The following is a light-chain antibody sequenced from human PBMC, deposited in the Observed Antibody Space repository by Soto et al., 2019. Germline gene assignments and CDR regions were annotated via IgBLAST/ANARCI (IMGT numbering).Light chain of an antibody. J-gene: IGKJ1*01. CDR1: QSVSSSD. CDR2: DAS. Sequence: EIVLTQSPGTLSLSPGEIATLSCRAIQSVSSSDLAWYQQKPGQAPRLLIYDASTRDTGIPERFSGSGSGTDFSLTISRLESEDFAVHYCQQYRXSRTSGLRTKV. V-gene: IGKV3-20*01. CDR3: QQYRXSRT.